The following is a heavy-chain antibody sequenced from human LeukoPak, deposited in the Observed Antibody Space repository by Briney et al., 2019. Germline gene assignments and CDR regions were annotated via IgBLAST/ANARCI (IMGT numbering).Heavy chain of an antibody. CDR1: GLTLRTYT. D-gene: IGHD3-10*01. J-gene: IGHJ4*02. CDR2: MSFDGSDQ. CDR3: ARSLMRPYFDY. Sequence: GGSLRLSCQVSGLTLRTYTMNWIRQAPGKGLEWVASMSFDGSDQFYADSVRGRFTISRDNSKNTLFLQMSGLRSDDTAVYYCARSLMRPYFDYWGQGTLVSVSS. V-gene: IGHV3-30*04.